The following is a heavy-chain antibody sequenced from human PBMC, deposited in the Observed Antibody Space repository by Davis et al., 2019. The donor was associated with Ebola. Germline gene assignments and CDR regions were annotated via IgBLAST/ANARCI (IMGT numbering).Heavy chain of an antibody. CDR3: AREGKYRDESRTFDY. Sequence: GESLKISCADSVITFSSYAMTWVRQAPGKGLEWVSAISGSGGTTYYAGSVKGRFTVSRDNSKNTLYLQMNSLRAEDTAVYYCAREGKYRDESRTFDYWGQGTLVTVSS. V-gene: IGHV3-23*01. D-gene: IGHD2-2*01. CDR2: ISGSGGTT. CDR1: VITFSSYA. J-gene: IGHJ4*02.